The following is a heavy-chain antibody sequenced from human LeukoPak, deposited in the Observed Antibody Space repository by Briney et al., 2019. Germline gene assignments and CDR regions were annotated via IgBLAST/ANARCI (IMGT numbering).Heavy chain of an antibody. CDR1: GFTFSSYW. V-gene: IGHV3-7*01. CDR3: AKARGDYDFWSGPSKYYFDY. Sequence: GGSLRLSCAASGFTFSSYWMSWVRQAPGKGLEWVANIKQDGSEKYYVDSVKGRFTISRDNAKNSLYLQMNSLRAEDTAVYYCAKARGDYDFWSGPSKYYFDYWGQGTLVTVSS. CDR2: IKQDGSEK. J-gene: IGHJ4*02. D-gene: IGHD3-3*01.